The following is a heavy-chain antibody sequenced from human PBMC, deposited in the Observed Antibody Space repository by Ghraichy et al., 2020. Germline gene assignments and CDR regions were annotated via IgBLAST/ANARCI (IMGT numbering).Heavy chain of an antibody. CDR1: GFTFSTYS. CDR2: ISSSSTYI. J-gene: IGHJ3*02. Sequence: LSLTCAASGFTFSTYSMNWVRRAPGKGLEWVSSISSSSTYISYADSVKGRFTISRDNAKNSLYLQMNSLIAEDTGVYYCARDLSGGYGDDAFDIWGQGTMVTVSS. CDR3: ARDLSGGYGDDAFDI. V-gene: IGHV3-21*01. D-gene: IGHD1-26*01.